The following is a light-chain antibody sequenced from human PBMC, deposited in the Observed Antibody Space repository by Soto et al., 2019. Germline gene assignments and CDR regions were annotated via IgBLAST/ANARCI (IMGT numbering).Light chain of an antibody. CDR3: NSFTTSSTYV. Sequence: LTQPASVSGSPGQSITISCTGTSSDIGSYNRVSWYQQPPGTAPKLIIYEVNNRPSGVPDRSSGSKSGNTASLTISGLQAEDEADYYCNSFTTSSTYVFGTGTKVTVL. CDR1: SSDIGSYNR. V-gene: IGLV2-18*02. J-gene: IGLJ1*01. CDR2: EVN.